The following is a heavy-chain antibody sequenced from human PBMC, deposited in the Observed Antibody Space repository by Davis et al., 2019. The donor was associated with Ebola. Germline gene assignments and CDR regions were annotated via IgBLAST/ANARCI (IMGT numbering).Heavy chain of an antibody. CDR2: ISHGGVS. V-gene: IGHV4-34*01. D-gene: IGHD1-1*01. CDR3: ARTAKTSVSDSGLGYTYFDP. Sequence: SETLSLTCAVYGGSFSDYFWSWIRRSPGKGLEWIGKISHGGVSDYNPSLRSRVTISVDTSRDQFSLQMNPVTAADTAVYYCARTAKTSVSDSGLGYTYFDPWSQGTLVTVSS. CDR1: GGSFSDYF. J-gene: IGHJ5*02.